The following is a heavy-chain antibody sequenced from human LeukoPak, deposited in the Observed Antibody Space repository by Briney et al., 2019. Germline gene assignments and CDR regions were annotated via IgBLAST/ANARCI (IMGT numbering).Heavy chain of an antibody. CDR3: AKRIAVAGRIDY. CDR2: ISGSGGST. Sequence: GRSLRLSCAASGFTFSSYVMVWVRQAPGKGLEWVSAISGSGGSTYYADSVKGRLTISRDNSKNTLYLQMNSLRAEDTAVYYCAKRIAVAGRIDYWGQGTLVTVSS. CDR1: GFTFSSYV. J-gene: IGHJ4*02. D-gene: IGHD6-19*01. V-gene: IGHV3-23*01.